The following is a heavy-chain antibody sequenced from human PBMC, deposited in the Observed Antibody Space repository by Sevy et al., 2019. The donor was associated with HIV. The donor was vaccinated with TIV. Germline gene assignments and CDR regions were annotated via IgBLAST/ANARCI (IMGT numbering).Heavy chain of an antibody. Sequence: GGSLRLSCAASGFTFSSYAMHWVRQAPGKGLEWVAVISYDGSNKYYADSVKGRFTISRDNSMNTLYLQMNSLRAEDTAVYYCARDGRQQLEYYFDYWGQGTLVTVSS. CDR1: GFTFSSYA. CDR3: ARDGRQQLEYYFDY. D-gene: IGHD6-13*01. V-gene: IGHV3-30-3*01. CDR2: ISYDGSNK. J-gene: IGHJ4*02.